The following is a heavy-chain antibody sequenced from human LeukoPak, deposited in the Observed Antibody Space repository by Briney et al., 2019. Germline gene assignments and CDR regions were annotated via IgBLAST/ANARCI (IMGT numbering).Heavy chain of an antibody. CDR2: INPSGGST. V-gene: IGHV1-46*01. CDR3: ARDMSRQQLVGASVDY. D-gene: IGHD6-13*01. J-gene: IGHJ4*02. CDR1: GYTFTSYY. Sequence: ASVKVSCKASGYTFTSYYMHWVRQAPGQGLEWMGIINPSGGSTSYAQKFQGRVTMTRDTSTSTVYMELSSLRSEDTAAYYCARDMSRQQLVGASVDYWGQGTLVTVSS.